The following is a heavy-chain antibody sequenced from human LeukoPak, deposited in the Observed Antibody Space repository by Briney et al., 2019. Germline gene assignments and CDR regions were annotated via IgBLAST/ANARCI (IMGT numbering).Heavy chain of an antibody. D-gene: IGHD3-22*01. J-gene: IGHJ5*02. CDR1: GGSIDSYY. Sequence: PSETLSLTCTVSGGSIDSYYWNWIRQPAGKGLEWIGRIYISGSTNYNPSLKSRVTMSVDTSKNQFSLKLSSVTAADTAVYYCATSPNYYDSSGYRGWFDPWGQGTLVTVSS. CDR3: ATSPNYYDSSGYRGWFDP. CDR2: IYISGST. V-gene: IGHV4-4*07.